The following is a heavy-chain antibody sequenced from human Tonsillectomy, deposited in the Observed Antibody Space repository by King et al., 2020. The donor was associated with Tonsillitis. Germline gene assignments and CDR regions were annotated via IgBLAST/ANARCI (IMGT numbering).Heavy chain of an antibody. CDR2: IKQDGSEK. J-gene: IGHJ6*02. V-gene: IGHV3-7*01. Sequence: DVQLVESGGGLVQPGGSLRLSCAASGFTFSSYWMSWFRQAPGKGLEWLSNIKQDGSEKYYVDSVKGRFTITRDNAKNSLYLQMNSLRAEDTAVYYCARDKWVIVQLLYYSYGKDIWSQGNTVTV. CDR3: ARDKWVIVQLLYYSYGKDI. D-gene: IGHD2/OR15-2a*01. CDR1: GFTFSSYW.